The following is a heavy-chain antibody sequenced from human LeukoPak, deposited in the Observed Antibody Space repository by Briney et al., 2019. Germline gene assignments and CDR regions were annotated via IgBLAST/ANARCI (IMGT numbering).Heavy chain of an antibody. Sequence: GGSLRLSCAASGFTFSSYGMHWVRQAPGKGLGWVAFIRYDGSNKYYADSVKGRFTISRDNSKNTLYLQMNSLRAEDTAVYYCAKDSPGIVVVPAETYFDYWGQGTLVTVSS. CDR2: IRYDGSNK. D-gene: IGHD2-2*01. CDR1: GFTFSSYG. CDR3: AKDSPGIVVVPAETYFDY. J-gene: IGHJ4*02. V-gene: IGHV3-30*02.